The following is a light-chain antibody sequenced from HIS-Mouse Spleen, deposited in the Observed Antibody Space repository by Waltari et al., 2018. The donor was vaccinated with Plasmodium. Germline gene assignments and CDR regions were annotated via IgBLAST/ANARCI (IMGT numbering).Light chain of an antibody. Sequence: QSALTQPPSASGPPGQSVTISCTGTSSDVGGYNYVSWDQQHPGKAPKLMIYEVCKRPSGFPDRFSGSKSGNTASLTVSGLQAEDEADYYCSSYAGSNNLVFGGGTKLTVL. J-gene: IGLJ2*01. CDR3: SSYAGSNNLV. V-gene: IGLV2-8*01. CDR1: SSDVGGYNY. CDR2: EVC.